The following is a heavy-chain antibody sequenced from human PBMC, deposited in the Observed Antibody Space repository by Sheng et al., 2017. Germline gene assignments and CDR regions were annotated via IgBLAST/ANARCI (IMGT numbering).Heavy chain of an antibody. CDR1: GGTFSNYA. Sequence: QVQLVQSGAEVKKPGSSVKVSCKASGGTFSNYAISWVRQAPGQGLEWMGGIIPMLGIASYSQKFQGRVTITADKSTSTAYMELSSLRSADTAVYYCAREASRGMATIRPAAFDSWGQGTPGHRLL. J-gene: IGHJ4*02. CDR2: IIPMLGIA. CDR3: AREASRGMATIRPAAFDS. D-gene: IGHD5-12*01. V-gene: IGHV1-69*10.